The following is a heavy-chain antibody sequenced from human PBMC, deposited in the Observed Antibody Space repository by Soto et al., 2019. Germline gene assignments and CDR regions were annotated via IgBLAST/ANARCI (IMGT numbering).Heavy chain of an antibody. V-gene: IGHV3-53*01. CDR1: AITVSNDY. J-gene: IGHJ4*02. CDR3: VGRGNQNWGNY. Sequence: GGSLRLSGAASAITVSNDYMSWVSQAPGKPREGVSVIYSAGYTAYGDSVKGRFTFSRDNCMNTLFLQMNSLRAEDTALYYCVGRGNQNWGNYWGQGTQVTVCS. D-gene: IGHD7-27*01. CDR2: IYSAGYT.